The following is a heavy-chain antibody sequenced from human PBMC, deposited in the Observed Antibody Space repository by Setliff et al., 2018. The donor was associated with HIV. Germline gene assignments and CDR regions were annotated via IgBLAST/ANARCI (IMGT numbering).Heavy chain of an antibody. V-gene: IGHV3-74*01. D-gene: IGHD3-10*01. CDR3: ARDQVANYYGSGIDY. CDR2: INIDGGST. Sequence: GGSLRLSCAASGFTFRSYWMYWVRQPPGKGLVWVSRINIDGGSTNYADSVKGRFTISRDNAKNTLYLQMNGLSAEDTAVYYCARDQVANYYGSGIDYWGQGTLVTVSS. J-gene: IGHJ4*02. CDR1: GFTFRSYW.